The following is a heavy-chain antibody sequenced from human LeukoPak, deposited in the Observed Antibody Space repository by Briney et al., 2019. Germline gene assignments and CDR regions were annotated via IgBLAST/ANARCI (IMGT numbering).Heavy chain of an antibody. J-gene: IGHJ6*02. V-gene: IGHV4-4*07. D-gene: IGHD2-2*01. CDR2: IYTSGGT. Sequence: SETLSLTCTVSGGSISSYYWSWIRQPAGKGLEWIGRIYTSGGTNYNPSLKSRVTMSVDTSKNQFSLKLSSVTAADTAVYYCARESLWGAYCSSTSCPIAYGMDVWGQGTTVTVSS. CDR1: GGSISSYY. CDR3: ARESLWGAYCSSTSCPIAYGMDV.